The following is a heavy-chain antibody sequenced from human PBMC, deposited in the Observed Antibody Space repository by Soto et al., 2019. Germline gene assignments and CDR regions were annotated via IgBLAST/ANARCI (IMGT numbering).Heavy chain of an antibody. D-gene: IGHD6-19*01. V-gene: IGHV1-8*01. CDR1: GYTFTSYD. Sequence: QVQLVQSWAEVKKPGASVKVSCKASGYTFTSYDINWVRQATGQGLEWMGWMNPNSCNTGYAQKFQVRVTMTRNTSISTAYMELRSLRSEDTAVYYCAIGRESSGSFYWGQGTLVTVSS. CDR2: MNPNSCNT. J-gene: IGHJ4*02. CDR3: AIGRESSGSFY.